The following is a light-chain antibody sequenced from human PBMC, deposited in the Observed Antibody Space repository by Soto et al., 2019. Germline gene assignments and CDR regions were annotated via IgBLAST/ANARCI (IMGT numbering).Light chain of an antibody. CDR3: QSYDSSLIVQKV. Sequence: QSVLTQPPSVSGAPGQSVTISCSGGSSNLGAGYDVQWYRQFPGTAPKLPIYANSVRPSGVPDRFSGSKSGTSASLAITGIQAEDEADYYCQSYDSSLIVQKVFGNGKKVTVL. J-gene: IGLJ1*01. CDR1: SSNLGAGYD. CDR2: ANS. V-gene: IGLV1-40*01.